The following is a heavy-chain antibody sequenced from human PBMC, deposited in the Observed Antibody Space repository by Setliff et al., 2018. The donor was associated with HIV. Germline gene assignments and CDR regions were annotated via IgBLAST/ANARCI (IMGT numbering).Heavy chain of an antibody. J-gene: IGHJ1*01. CDR3: ARGANNPHWYYDTWSGPSSGYFQH. V-gene: IGHV1-2*02. CDR2: INPNSGGT. Sequence: ASVKVSCKASGYTLAGYFMHWVRQAPGQGLEWMGWINPNSGGTNYAQKFQGRVTMTTDTSISTSYLDLSRLRSDDTAVYYCARGANNPHWYYDTWSGPSSGYFQHWCQGTLVTVSS. D-gene: IGHD3-3*01. CDR1: GYTLAGYF.